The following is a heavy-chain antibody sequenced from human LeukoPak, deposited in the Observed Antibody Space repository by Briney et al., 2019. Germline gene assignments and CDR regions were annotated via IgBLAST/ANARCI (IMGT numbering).Heavy chain of an antibody. J-gene: IGHJ5*02. V-gene: IGHV4-31*03. Sequence: SETLSLTCTVSGGSISNGYYWTWIRQHPGKGLEWIGYIYNSGSTYYNPSLKSRVTISVDTSKNQFSLKLSSVTAADTAVYYCARGTERASWFDPWGQGTLVTVSS. CDR3: ARGTERASWFDP. CDR1: GGSISNGYY. D-gene: IGHD1-1*01. CDR2: IYNSGST.